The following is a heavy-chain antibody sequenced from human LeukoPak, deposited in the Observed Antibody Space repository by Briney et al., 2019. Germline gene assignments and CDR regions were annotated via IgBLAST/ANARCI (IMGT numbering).Heavy chain of an antibody. CDR3: ARVVTVSFYYGMDV. V-gene: IGHV1-2*02. Sequence: ASVKVSCKASGYTFTGYYMHWVRQAPGQGLEWMGWVNPNSGGTNYAQKFQGRVTMTRETSISTAYMELRRLRSDDTAVYYCARVVTVSFYYGMDVWGQGTTVTVSS. CDR1: GYTFTGYY. CDR2: VNPNSGGT. D-gene: IGHD5-18*01. J-gene: IGHJ6*02.